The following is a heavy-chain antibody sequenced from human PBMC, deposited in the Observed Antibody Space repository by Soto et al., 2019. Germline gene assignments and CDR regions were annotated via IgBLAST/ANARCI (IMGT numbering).Heavy chain of an antibody. J-gene: IGHJ6*02. Sequence: EVQLLESGGGLVQPGGSLRLSCAASGFTFSSYAMGWVRQAPGKGLEWVSGISGSGGSTYYADSVKGRFTISRDNSKNTLYLQTNSLRAEDTAVYYCAKERGYNYGYDAMDVWGQGTTVTVSS. CDR3: AKERGYNYGYDAMDV. CDR2: ISGSGGST. V-gene: IGHV3-23*01. CDR1: GFTFSSYA. D-gene: IGHD5-18*01.